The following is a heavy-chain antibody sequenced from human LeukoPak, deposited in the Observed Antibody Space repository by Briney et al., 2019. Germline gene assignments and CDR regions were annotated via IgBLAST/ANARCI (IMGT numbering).Heavy chain of an antibody. J-gene: IGHJ6*03. V-gene: IGHV1-69*05. CDR3: ARVVQLELYYYYYMDV. CDR1: GGTFSSYA. CDR2: IIPIFGTA. Sequence: SVTVSCKASGGTFSSYAISWVRQAPGQGLEWMGGIIPIFGTANYAQKFQGRVTITTDESTSTAYMELSSLRSEDTAVYYCARVVQLELYYYYYMDVWGKGTTVTVSS. D-gene: IGHD1-7*01.